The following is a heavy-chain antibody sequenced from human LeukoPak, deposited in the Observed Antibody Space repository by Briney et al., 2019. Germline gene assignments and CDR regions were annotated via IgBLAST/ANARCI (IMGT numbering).Heavy chain of an antibody. V-gene: IGHV3-21*04. CDR1: GFTFSSYW. CDR2: ISSSSSYI. CDR3: AKRSIYCSGGSCWPYYYYYMDV. Sequence: GGSLRLSCAASGFTFSSYWMSWVRQAPGKGLEWVSSISSSSSYIYYADSVKGRFTISRDNAKNSLYLQMNSLRAEDTAVYYCAKRSIYCSGGSCWPYYYYYMDVWGKGTTVTVSS. D-gene: IGHD2-15*01. J-gene: IGHJ6*03.